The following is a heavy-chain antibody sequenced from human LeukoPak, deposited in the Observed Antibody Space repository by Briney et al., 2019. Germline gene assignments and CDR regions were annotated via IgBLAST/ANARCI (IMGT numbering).Heavy chain of an antibody. CDR1: GGAFSGYY. V-gene: IGHV4-34*01. Sequence: SETLSLTCAVYGGAFSGYYWNWIRQPPGKGLEWIGEVNHSGSTNYNPSLKSRVTISVDTSKNQFSLKLSSVTAADTAVYYCARAGYSSSWYLDAFDIWGQGTMVTVSS. D-gene: IGHD6-13*01. CDR3: ARAGYSSSWYLDAFDI. CDR2: VNHSGST. J-gene: IGHJ3*02.